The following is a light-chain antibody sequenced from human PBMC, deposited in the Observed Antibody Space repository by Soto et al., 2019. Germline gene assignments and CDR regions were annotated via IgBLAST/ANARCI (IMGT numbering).Light chain of an antibody. CDR3: SSYTSSSHVV. V-gene: IGLV2-14*01. CDR1: SSDVGGYNY. Sequence: QSVLTQPASVSGSPGQSITISCTGTSSDVGGYNYVSWYQQHPGKAPKLIIYDVSYRPSGVSNRFSGSKSGNTASLTISGLQAEDEVDYYCSSYTSSSHVVFGGGTKLTVL. J-gene: IGLJ2*01. CDR2: DVS.